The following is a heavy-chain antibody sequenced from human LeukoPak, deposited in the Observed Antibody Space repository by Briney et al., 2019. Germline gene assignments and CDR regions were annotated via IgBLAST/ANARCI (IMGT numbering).Heavy chain of an antibody. V-gene: IGHV1-18*01. D-gene: IGHD1-26*01. J-gene: IGHJ3*02. CDR1: GYTFTSYG. Sequence: ASVKVSCKASGYTFTSYGISWVRQAPGQGLEWMGWISAYNGNTNYAQKLQGRVTMTTDTSTSTAYMELRSLRSDDTAVYYCARDFPELGATGELGGSAFDIWGQGTMVTVSS. CDR2: ISAYNGNT. CDR3: ARDFPELGATGELGGSAFDI.